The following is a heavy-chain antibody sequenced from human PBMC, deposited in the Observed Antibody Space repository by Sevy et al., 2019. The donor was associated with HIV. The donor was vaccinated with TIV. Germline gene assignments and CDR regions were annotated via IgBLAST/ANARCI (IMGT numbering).Heavy chain of an antibody. V-gene: IGHV1-24*01. Sequence: ASVKVSCKVFGYSLRKLSMHCVRQAPGKGLEWMGSLDPGNGEITYAQTLQGRVTMTEDTSTDTAYMELSSLTSEVTATYYCATVGLGYYSGSSYYQGDWFDPWGQRTLVTVSS. D-gene: IGHD2-15*01. CDR3: ATVGLGYYSGSSYYQGDWFDP. J-gene: IGHJ5*02. CDR2: LDPGNGEI. CDR1: GYSLRKLS.